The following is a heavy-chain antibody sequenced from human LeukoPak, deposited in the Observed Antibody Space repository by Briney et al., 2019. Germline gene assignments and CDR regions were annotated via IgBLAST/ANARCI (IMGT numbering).Heavy chain of an antibody. CDR2: ISYDGSYK. CDR3: AKTGDYGSGSYDDY. J-gene: IGHJ4*02. Sequence: GGSLRLSCAASGFTFSSFGMHWVRQAPGKGLEWVAVISYDGSYKLYADSVKGRFTISRDNSKNTLYLQMNSLRAEDTAVYYCAKTGDYGSGSYDDYWGQGTLVTVSS. D-gene: IGHD3-10*01. V-gene: IGHV3-30*18. CDR1: GFTFSSFG.